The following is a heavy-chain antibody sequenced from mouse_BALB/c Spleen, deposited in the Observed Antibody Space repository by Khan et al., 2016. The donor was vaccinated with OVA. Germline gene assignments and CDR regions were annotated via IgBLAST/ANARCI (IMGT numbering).Heavy chain of an antibody. CDR3: ARRGGGGLAY. J-gene: IGHJ3*01. Sequence: VQLKQSGPELVKPGAPLKISCKTSGYTFTDYTIHWVKQSLGKSLEWIGGRNPNNGGTSYNQEFKAKATLTVDKSSSTAYMEFRSLTTEDSAVYYGARRGGGGLAYWGQGTQVTVSA. CDR1: GYTFTDYT. CDR2: RNPNNGGT. V-gene: IGHV1-18*01.